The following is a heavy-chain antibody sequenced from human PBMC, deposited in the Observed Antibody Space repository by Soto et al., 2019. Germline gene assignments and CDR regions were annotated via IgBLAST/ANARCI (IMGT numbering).Heavy chain of an antibody. CDR3: ARGERVYYYDSSGFGF. CDR1: GFTFSDYY. CDR2: ISSSGSTI. D-gene: IGHD3-22*01. V-gene: IGHV3-11*01. Sequence: GGSLRLSCAASGFTFSDYYMSWIRQAPGKGLEWVSYISSSGSTIYYADSVKGRFTSSRDNAKNSLYLQMNSLRAEDTAVYYCARGERVYYYDSSGFGFWGQGTLVTVSS. J-gene: IGHJ4*02.